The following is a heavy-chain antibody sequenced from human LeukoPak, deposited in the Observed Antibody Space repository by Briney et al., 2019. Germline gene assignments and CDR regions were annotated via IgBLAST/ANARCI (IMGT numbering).Heavy chain of an antibody. D-gene: IGHD6-19*01. CDR3: ARDPGIAVAGTPFDY. Sequence: ASVKVSCKASGYTFTSYDINWVRQATGQGLEWMGWMNPNSGNTNYAQKLQGRVTMTTDTSTSTAYMELRSLRSDDTAVYYCARDPGIAVAGTPFDYWGQGTLVTVSS. CDR1: GYTFTSYD. J-gene: IGHJ4*02. CDR2: MNPNSGNT. V-gene: IGHV1-18*01.